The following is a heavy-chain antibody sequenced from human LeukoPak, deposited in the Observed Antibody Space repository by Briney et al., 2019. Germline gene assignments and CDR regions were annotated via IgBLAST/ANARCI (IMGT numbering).Heavy chain of an antibody. CDR2: IDISSTST. CDR3: ARGPPLFDP. Sequence: GGSLRLSCAASGFTFSSYSMNWVRQAPGKGLEWISYIDISSTSTYYADSVKGRFTISGDNAKNSLFLQMSSLRAEDTALYYCARGPPLFDPWGQGTLVTVSS. J-gene: IGHJ5*02. V-gene: IGHV3-48*04. CDR1: GFTFSSYS.